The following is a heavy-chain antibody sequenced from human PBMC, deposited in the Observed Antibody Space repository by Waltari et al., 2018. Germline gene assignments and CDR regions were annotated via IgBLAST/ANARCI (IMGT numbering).Heavy chain of an antibody. Sequence: EVQLVESGGGLVKPGGSLRLSCAASGFTFSSYSMNWVRQAPGKGLEWVSSISSSSSYIYYADSVKGRYTTSRDNAKNSLYLQTNSLRAEDTAVYYCARGGWELYFDYWGQGTLVTVSS. V-gene: IGHV3-21*01. J-gene: IGHJ4*02. D-gene: IGHD1-26*01. CDR3: ARGGWELYFDY. CDR2: ISSSSSYI. CDR1: GFTFSSYS.